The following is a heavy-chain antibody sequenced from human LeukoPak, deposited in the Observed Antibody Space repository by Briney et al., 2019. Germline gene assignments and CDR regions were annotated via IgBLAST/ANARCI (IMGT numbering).Heavy chain of an antibody. CDR3: ATNNEDDYGDDSYYFDY. D-gene: IGHD4-17*01. CDR2: IIAIFGTA. Sequence: GGSVRVSCKASGGTFSSYAISWVRQAPGQGLEWMGGIIAIFGTANYAQKLQGRVTITADESTSTAYMDLSSLRSEDTAVYYCATNNEDDYGDDSYYFDYWGQGTLVTVSS. CDR1: GGTFSSYA. J-gene: IGHJ4*02. V-gene: IGHV1-69*13.